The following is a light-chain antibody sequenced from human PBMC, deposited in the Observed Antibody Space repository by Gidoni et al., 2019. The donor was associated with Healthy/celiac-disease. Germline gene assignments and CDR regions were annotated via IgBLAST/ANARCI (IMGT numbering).Light chain of an antibody. Sequence: DIQMTQSPSSLSTSVGDRVTITCQASQDISNYLNWYQQKPGKAPKLLIYDASNLETGVPSRFSGSGSGTDFTFTISSLQPEDTATYYCQQYDIFPRTFGQXTKVEI. J-gene: IGKJ1*01. CDR2: DAS. V-gene: IGKV1-33*01. CDR1: QDISNY. CDR3: QQYDIFPRT.